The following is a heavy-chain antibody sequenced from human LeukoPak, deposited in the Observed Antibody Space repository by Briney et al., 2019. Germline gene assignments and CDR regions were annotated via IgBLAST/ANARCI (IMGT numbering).Heavy chain of an antibody. CDR1: GFTFDDYSM. D-gene: IGHD6-13*01. CDR3: ARDRGSSWTDY. J-gene: IGHJ4*02. CDR2: IYHSGST. V-gene: IGHV4-4*02. Sequence: GSLRLSCAASGFTFDDYSMNWVRQPPGKGLEWIGEIYHSGSTNYNPSLKSRVTISVDKSKNQFSLKLSSVTAADTAVYYCARDRGSSWTDYWGQGTLVTVSS.